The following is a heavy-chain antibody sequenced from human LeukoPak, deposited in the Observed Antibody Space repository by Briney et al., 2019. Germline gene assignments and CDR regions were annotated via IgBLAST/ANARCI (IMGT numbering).Heavy chain of an antibody. Sequence: SETLSLTCTVSGGSISSYYWSWIRQPPGKGLEWIGYIYYSGSTNYNPSLKSRVTISVDTSKNRFSLKLSSVTAADTAVYYCAREVSYDSSGYHDYWGQGTLVTVSS. CDR1: GGSISSYY. J-gene: IGHJ4*02. CDR3: AREVSYDSSGYHDY. D-gene: IGHD3-22*01. V-gene: IGHV4-59*01. CDR2: IYYSGST.